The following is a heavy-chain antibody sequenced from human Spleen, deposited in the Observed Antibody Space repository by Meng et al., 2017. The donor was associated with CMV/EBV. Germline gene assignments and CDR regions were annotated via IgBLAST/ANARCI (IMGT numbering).Heavy chain of an antibody. D-gene: IGHD3-22*01. CDR3: ARVHYYDSSGYYPGYYYYYGMDV. Sequence: ASVKVSCKASGYTFTAHYFHWVRQAPGQGLEWMGWINPNSGGTNYAQKFQGRVTMTRDTSISTAYMELSRLRSDDTAVYYCARVHYYDSSGYYPGYYYYYGMDVWGQGTTVTVSS. V-gene: IGHV1-2*02. CDR1: GYTFTAHY. J-gene: IGHJ6*02. CDR2: INPNSGGT.